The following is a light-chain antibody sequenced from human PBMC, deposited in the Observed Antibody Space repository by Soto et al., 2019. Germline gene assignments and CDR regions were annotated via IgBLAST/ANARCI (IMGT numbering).Light chain of an antibody. J-gene: IGKJ1*01. CDR2: AAS. V-gene: IGKV1-6*01. Sequence: AIQMTQSPSSLSASVGDRVTITCRASQGIRNDLGWYQQKPGKAPTLLIYAASSLQSGVPSRFSGRGSGTDFTLTISSLQPEDFATHFCLQDYNYPRTFGQGTKVEIK. CDR1: QGIRND. CDR3: LQDYNYPRT.